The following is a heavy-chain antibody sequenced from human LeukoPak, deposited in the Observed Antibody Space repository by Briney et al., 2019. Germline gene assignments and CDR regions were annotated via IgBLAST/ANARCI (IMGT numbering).Heavy chain of an antibody. CDR3: AREEEQWLGQRYYFDY. CDR2: IKQDGSEK. J-gene: IGHJ4*02. CDR1: GFTFSSYW. V-gene: IGHV3-7*01. D-gene: IGHD6-19*01. Sequence: GGSLRLSCAASGFTFSSYWMSWVRQAPGKGLEWVANIKQDGSEKYYVDSVKGRFTISRDNAKNSLYLQMNSLRAEDTAVYYCAREEEQWLGQRYYFDYWGQGTLVTVSS.